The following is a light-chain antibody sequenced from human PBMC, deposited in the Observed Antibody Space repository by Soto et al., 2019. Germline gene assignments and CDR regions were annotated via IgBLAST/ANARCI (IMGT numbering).Light chain of an antibody. J-gene: IGLJ3*02. CDR3: SSCTSTYTGV. Sequence: QSALTQPASVSGSPGQSITISCTGTSNDVGGYNYVSWYQQHPGKAPKLLIYGVSDRPSGVSSRFSGSKSGNAASLTISGRQAEDEADYYCSSCTSTYTGVFGGGTKLTVL. CDR1: SNDVGGYNY. V-gene: IGLV2-14*03. CDR2: GVS.